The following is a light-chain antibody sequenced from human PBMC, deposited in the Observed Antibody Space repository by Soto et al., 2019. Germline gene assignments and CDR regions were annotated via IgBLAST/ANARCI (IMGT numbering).Light chain of an antibody. J-gene: IGKJ1*01. CDR1: QSVSSY. V-gene: IGKV3-11*01. Sequence: EIVLTQSPATLSLSPGDRAPLYCRASQSVSSYLAWYQQKPGQAPRLLIYDASNRATGIPARFSGSGSGTDFTLTISSLEPEDFAVYYCQQRSNWPPWTFGQGTKVEIK. CDR2: DAS. CDR3: QQRSNWPPWT.